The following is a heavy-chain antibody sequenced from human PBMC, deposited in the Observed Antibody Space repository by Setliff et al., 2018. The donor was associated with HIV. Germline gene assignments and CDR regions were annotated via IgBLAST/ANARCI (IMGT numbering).Heavy chain of an antibody. D-gene: IGHD3-3*01. J-gene: IGHJ3*02. CDR1: GYSFTTYW. Sequence: GESLKISCKGSGYSFTTYWIGWVRQMPGKGLEWMGIIYPYDSDTRYSPSFQGQVTISADKSISTAYVQWSGLKASGTAMYYCARRPYYDSWSGHQAFDIWGQGTMVTVSS. V-gene: IGHV5-51*01. CDR3: ARRPYYDSWSGHQAFDI. CDR2: IYPYDSDT.